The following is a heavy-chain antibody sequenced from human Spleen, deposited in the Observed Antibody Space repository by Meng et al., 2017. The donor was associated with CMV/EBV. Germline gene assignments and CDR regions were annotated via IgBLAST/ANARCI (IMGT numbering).Heavy chain of an antibody. J-gene: IGHJ4*02. V-gene: IGHV3-30*02. CDR2: IRSDGSNR. CDR3: AKTLGDFWNAVGH. D-gene: IGHD3-3*01. CDR1: GLTFRSYG. Sequence: GESLKISCAASGLTFRSYGLNWVRQAPGKGLEWVAFIRSDGSNRYYADSVEGRFTFFRDTLKDTLSLEMNSLRVEDTAMYYCAKTLGDFWNAVGHWGQGTLVTVSS.